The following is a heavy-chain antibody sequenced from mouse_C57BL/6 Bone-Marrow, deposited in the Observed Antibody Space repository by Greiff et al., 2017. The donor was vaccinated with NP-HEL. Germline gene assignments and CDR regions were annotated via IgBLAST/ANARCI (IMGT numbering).Heavy chain of an antibody. CDR2: ISDGGSYT. CDR3: ARGTGRVYAMDY. CDR1: GFTFSSYA. Sequence: EVHLVESGGGLVKPGGSLKLSCAASGFTFSSYAMSWVRQTPEKRLEWVATISDGGSYTYYPDNVKGRFTISRDNAKNNLYLQMSHLKSEDTAMYYCARGTGRVYAMDYWGQGTSVTVSS. V-gene: IGHV5-4*01. D-gene: IGHD4-1*01. J-gene: IGHJ4*01.